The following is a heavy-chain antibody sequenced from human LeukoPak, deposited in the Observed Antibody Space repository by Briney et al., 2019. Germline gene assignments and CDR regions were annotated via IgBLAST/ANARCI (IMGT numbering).Heavy chain of an antibody. V-gene: IGHV1-18*01. Sequence: ASVKVSCKASGYTFTSYGISWVRQAPGQGLEWMGWISAYNGNTNYAQKLQGRVTMTTDTSTSTAYMELRSLRSDDTAVYYCARDGCSSTSCPPFPPQDEYYYYYYMDVWGKGTTVTVSS. CDR2: ISAYNGNT. CDR3: ARDGCSSTSCPPFPPQDEYYYYYYMDV. J-gene: IGHJ6*03. D-gene: IGHD2-2*01. CDR1: GYTFTSYG.